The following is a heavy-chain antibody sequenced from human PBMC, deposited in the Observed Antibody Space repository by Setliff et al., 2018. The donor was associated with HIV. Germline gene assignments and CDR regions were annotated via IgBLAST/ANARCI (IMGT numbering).Heavy chain of an antibody. CDR3: ARLGSGWSDSYYYAMDI. CDR1: GYTFTTYG. Sequence: ASVKVSCKASGYTFTTYGISWVRQAPGHGLEWMGWISPNFGHTNYAQNFLGRVTMTIDTSTSRADMELRSLRSDDTAVYFCARLGSGWSDSYYYAMDIWGQGTTVTVSS. CDR2: ISPNFGHT. J-gene: IGHJ6*02. D-gene: IGHD6-19*01. V-gene: IGHV1-18*01.